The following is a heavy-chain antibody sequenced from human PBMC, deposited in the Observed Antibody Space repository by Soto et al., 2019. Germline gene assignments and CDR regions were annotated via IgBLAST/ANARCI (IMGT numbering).Heavy chain of an antibody. CDR3: ARDQGSHPGD. CDR2: IHHSGST. Sequence: QVQLQESGPGLVRPSGTVSLTCAVSGVSISSDNWWRWVRQPPGKALEWIGEIHHSGSTNYNTSLKSRVTMSVVPSKDLFSLTLNSVTAADTAFYYCARDQGSHPGDWGQGTLVSVSS. CDR1: GVSISSDNW. V-gene: IGHV4-4*02. D-gene: IGHD6-13*01. J-gene: IGHJ4*02.